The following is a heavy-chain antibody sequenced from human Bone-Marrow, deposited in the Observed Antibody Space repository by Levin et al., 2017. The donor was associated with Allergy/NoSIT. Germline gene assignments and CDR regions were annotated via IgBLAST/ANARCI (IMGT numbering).Heavy chain of an antibody. J-gene: IGHJ4*02. CDR2: VTHDGVST. CDR3: VKDGGAWSGDY. CDR1: GFTFNGYD. D-gene: IGHD6-19*01. Sequence: GESLKISCSASGFTFNGYDIHWVRQAPGKGLEYISIVTHDGVSTYYADSVRGRFTISRDNSKNTVYLQMSSLRTEDTAVYYCVKDGGAWSGDYWGQGTLVTVSS. V-gene: IGHV3-64D*06.